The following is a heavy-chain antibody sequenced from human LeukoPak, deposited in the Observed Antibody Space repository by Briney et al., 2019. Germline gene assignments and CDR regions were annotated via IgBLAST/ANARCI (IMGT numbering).Heavy chain of an antibody. Sequence: GGSLRLSCAASGFTFSSYAMSWVRQAPGKGLEWVSAISASGGTTYYADSVKGRFTISRDNSRNTLYLQMNSLRVDDTAVYFCAKSPKTGSFDYWGQGTLVTVSS. CDR1: GFTFSSYA. V-gene: IGHV3-23*01. D-gene: IGHD7-27*01. CDR3: AKSPKTGSFDY. CDR2: ISASGGTT. J-gene: IGHJ4*02.